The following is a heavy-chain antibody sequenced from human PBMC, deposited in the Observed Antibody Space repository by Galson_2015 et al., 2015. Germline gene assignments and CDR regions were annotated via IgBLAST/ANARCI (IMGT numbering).Heavy chain of an antibody. Sequence: SLRLSCAASGFTFSSYSMNWVRQAPGKGLEWVSSISSSSSYIYYADSVKGRFTISRDNAKNSLYLQMNSLRAEDTAVYYCARDYDDYGDYRTNDDYWGQGTLVTVSS. CDR3: ARDYDDYGDYRTNDDY. D-gene: IGHD4-17*01. CDR1: GFTFSSYS. CDR2: ISSSSSYI. V-gene: IGHV3-21*01. J-gene: IGHJ4*02.